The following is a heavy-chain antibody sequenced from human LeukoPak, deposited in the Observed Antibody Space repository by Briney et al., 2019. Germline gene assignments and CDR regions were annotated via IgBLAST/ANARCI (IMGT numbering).Heavy chain of an antibody. CDR3: AREAPYYYDSSGYYASGGWFDP. D-gene: IGHD3-22*01. Sequence: GGSLRLSCAASGFTFSSYEMNWVRQAPGKGLEWVSYISSSGSTIYYADPVKGRFTISRDNAKNSLYLQMNSLRAEDTAVYYCAREAPYYYDSSGYYASGGWFDPWGHGTLVTVSS. CDR1: GFTFSSYE. CDR2: ISSSGSTI. J-gene: IGHJ5*02. V-gene: IGHV3-48*03.